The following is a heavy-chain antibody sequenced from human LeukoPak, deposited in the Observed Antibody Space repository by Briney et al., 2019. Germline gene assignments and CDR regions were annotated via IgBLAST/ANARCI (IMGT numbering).Heavy chain of an antibody. J-gene: IGHJ3*01. CDR3: ARAHVGAGLAFDV. V-gene: IGHV3-13*01. Sequence: PGGSLRLSCVGSGFTFSGYDMHWLRQATGKGLEWVSGIGIPGDTYYPGSVKGRFTISRENTKNSFYLQMNSLRAEDTAVYYCARAHVGAGLAFDVWGRGTMVTVS. CDR1: GFTFSGYD. D-gene: IGHD1-26*01. CDR2: IGIPGDT.